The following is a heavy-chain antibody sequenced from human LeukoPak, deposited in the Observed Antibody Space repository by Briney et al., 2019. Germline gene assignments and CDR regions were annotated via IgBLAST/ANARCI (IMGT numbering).Heavy chain of an antibody. CDR2: IYYSGGT. J-gene: IGHJ6*03. CDR1: GGAISNYY. CDR3: ARTTEAHSWQTRYYSYYVDV. D-gene: IGHD6-13*01. V-gene: IGHV4-59*01. Sequence: SGTLSLTCTVSGGAISNYYWSCIRGPPGKGLEWSGDIYYSGGTNYNPPLKSRVTISVHTSKNQYSLKLSSVTAADTAVYYCARTTEAHSWQTRYYSYYVDVWGKGTTVTVSS.